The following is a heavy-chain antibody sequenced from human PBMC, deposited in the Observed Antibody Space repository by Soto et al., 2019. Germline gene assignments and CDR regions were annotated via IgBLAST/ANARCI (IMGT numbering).Heavy chain of an antibody. Sequence: QVQLVQSGAEVKKPGASVKVSCKASGYTFTSYDINWVRQATGQGLEWMGWMNPNSGNTGYAHKFQGRVTMTRNTSISTAYMELSSLRSEDTAVYYCARAAKSKIFGVVIIQWFDPWGQGTLVTVSS. D-gene: IGHD3-3*01. CDR3: ARAAKSKIFGVVIIQWFDP. V-gene: IGHV1-8*01. J-gene: IGHJ5*02. CDR1: GYTFTSYD. CDR2: MNPNSGNT.